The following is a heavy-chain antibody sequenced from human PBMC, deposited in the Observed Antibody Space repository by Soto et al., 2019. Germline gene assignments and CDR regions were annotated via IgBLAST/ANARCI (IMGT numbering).Heavy chain of an antibody. CDR3: AREWTDYYDSKGPSDH. D-gene: IGHD3-22*01. Sequence: ASVKVSCKASGYTFTSYGISWVRQAPGQGLEWMGWISAYNGNTNYAQKLQGRVTMTTDTSTSTAYMELRSLRSDDTAVYYCAREWTDYYDSKGPSDHWGQGTLVTVSS. CDR2: ISAYNGNT. CDR1: GYTFTSYG. J-gene: IGHJ5*02. V-gene: IGHV1-18*01.